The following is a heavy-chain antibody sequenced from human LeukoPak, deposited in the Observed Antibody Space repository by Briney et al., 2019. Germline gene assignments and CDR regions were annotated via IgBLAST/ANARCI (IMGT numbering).Heavy chain of an antibody. D-gene: IGHD3-9*01. CDR2: INPSGGST. CDR1: GYTFTSYY. J-gene: IGHJ4*02. Sequence: ASVNVSCKASGYTFTSYYMHWVRQAPGQGLEWMGIINPSGGSTSYAQKFQGRVTMTRDTSTSTVYMELSSLRSEDTAVYYCARGVGGRGYSYGFVGYDILTGYLDFDYWGQGTLVTVSS. V-gene: IGHV1-46*01. CDR3: ARGVGGRGYSYGFVGYDILTGYLDFDY.